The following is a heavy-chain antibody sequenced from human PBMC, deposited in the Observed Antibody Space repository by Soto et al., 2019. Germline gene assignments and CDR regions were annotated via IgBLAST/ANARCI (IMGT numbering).Heavy chain of an antibody. CDR2: IIPIFGTA. Sequence: VKVSCKASGGTFSSYAISWVRQAPGQGLEWMGGIIPIFGTANYAQKFQGRVTITADKSTSTAYMELSSLRSEDTAVYYCASPTYDFWSGYSYYYYYYGMDVWGQGTTVTVSS. J-gene: IGHJ6*02. CDR1: GGTFSSYA. D-gene: IGHD3-3*01. V-gene: IGHV1-69*13. CDR3: ASPTYDFWSGYSYYYYYYGMDV.